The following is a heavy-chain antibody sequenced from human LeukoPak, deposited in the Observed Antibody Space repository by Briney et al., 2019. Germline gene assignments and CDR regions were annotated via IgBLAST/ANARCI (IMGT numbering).Heavy chain of an antibody. CDR3: ASGPRMTTVVTGAFDI. Sequence: PSETLSLTCAVSGGSISSGGYSWSWIRQPPGKGLEWIGYIYHSGSTYYNPSLKSRVTISVDTSKNQFSLKLSSVTAADTAVYYCASGPRMTTVVTGAFDIWGQGTMVTVSS. CDR2: IYHSGST. CDR1: GGSISSGGYS. V-gene: IGHV4-30-2*02. J-gene: IGHJ3*02. D-gene: IGHD4-23*01.